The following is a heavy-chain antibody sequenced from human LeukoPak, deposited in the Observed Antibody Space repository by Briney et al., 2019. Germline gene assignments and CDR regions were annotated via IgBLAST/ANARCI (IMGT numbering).Heavy chain of an antibody. CDR2: ISNDESNK. Sequence: GGSLRLSCAASGFTFSSYGMHWVRQAPGKGLEWVAVISNDESNKYYADSVKGRFTISRDNSKNTLYLQMNSLRAEDTAVYYCANGSPGNYWYFDLWGRGTLVTVSS. CDR3: ANGSPGNYWYFDL. V-gene: IGHV3-30*18. J-gene: IGHJ2*01. D-gene: IGHD7-27*01. CDR1: GFTFSSYG.